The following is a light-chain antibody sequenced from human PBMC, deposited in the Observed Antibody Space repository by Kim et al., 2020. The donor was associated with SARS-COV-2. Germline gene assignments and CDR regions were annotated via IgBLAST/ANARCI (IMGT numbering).Light chain of an antibody. CDR1: SLRSYY. CDR2: GKN. CDR3: NSRDSQVV. V-gene: IGLV3-19*01. J-gene: IGLJ2*01. Sequence: SSELTQDPAVSVALGQTVRITCQGDSLRSYYASWYQQKPGQAPVLVIYGKNNRPSGIPDRFSGSSSGNTASLTITGAQAEDEADYYCNSRDSQVVFGGGTQLTVL.